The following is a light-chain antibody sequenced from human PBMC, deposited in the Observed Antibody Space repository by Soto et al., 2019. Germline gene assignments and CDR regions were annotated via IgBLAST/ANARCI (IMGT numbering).Light chain of an antibody. Sequence: QSALTQPASVSGSPGQSMTISCTGTSSDVGGYNYVSWYQQHSGKAPKLMIYDVSNLPSGVSNRFSGSKSGNTASLTISGLQAEDEADYYCIAYTSRRTHVVFCGGSKFT. J-gene: IGLJ2*01. V-gene: IGLV2-14*01. CDR3: IAYTSRRTHVV. CDR1: SSDVGGYNY. CDR2: DVS.